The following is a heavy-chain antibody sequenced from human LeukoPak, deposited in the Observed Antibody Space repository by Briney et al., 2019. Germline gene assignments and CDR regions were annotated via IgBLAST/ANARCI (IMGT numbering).Heavy chain of an antibody. CDR2: INHSGST. Sequence: SETLSLTCTVSGGSISSTNYYWGWIRQPPGKGLEWIGEINHSGSTNYNPSLKSRVTISVDTSKNQFSLKLSSVTAADTAVYYCARVNGYYGSGSHMDVWGKGTTVTVSS. CDR3: ARVNGYYGSGSHMDV. V-gene: IGHV4-39*07. CDR1: GGSISSTNYY. J-gene: IGHJ6*03. D-gene: IGHD3-10*01.